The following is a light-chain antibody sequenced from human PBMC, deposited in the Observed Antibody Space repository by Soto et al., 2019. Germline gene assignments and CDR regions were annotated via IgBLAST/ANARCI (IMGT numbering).Light chain of an antibody. V-gene: IGKV3-15*01. CDR3: QQYNNWPLT. CDR2: GAS. Sequence: EIVMTQSPVTLSVSPGERATLSCRASQSVSSKLAWYQQKPGQAPRLLIYGASTRATGVPARFSGSGSGTEFTLTISSLQSVDFAVYYCQQYNNWPLTFGGGTKVEIK. CDR1: QSVSSK. J-gene: IGKJ4*01.